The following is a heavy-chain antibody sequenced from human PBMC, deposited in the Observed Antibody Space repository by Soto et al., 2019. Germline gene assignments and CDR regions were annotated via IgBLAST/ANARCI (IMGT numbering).Heavy chain of an antibody. D-gene: IGHD6-25*01. Sequence: EVQVLESGGGLAQPGGSLRLSCAASGFTFDSYAMSWVRQAPGKGLEWVSAITGSGVSTYHADSVKGRFTISRDNSNNTLCLQMNSLRAEETAIYYCASGSANGSPYYFDFWGQGTLVTVSS. CDR2: ITGSGVST. CDR1: GFTFDSYA. CDR3: ASGSANGSPYYFDF. V-gene: IGHV3-23*01. J-gene: IGHJ4*02.